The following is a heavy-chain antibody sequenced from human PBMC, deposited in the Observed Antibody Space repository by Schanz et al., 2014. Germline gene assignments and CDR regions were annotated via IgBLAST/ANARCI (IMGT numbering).Heavy chain of an antibody. CDR1: GFTFSGSV. CDR3: ARGYSDIWSPMAY. CDR2: IYSGGST. V-gene: IGHV3-66*01. Sequence: EVQLVESGGGLVQPGGSLRLSCVASGFTFSGSVMHWVRQAPGKGLEWVSLIYSGGSTYYPDSVKGRFSISRDNSKNTLYLQMNSLRAEDTAVYYCARGYSDIWSPMAYWGQGTLVAVSS. J-gene: IGHJ4*02. D-gene: IGHD6-13*01.